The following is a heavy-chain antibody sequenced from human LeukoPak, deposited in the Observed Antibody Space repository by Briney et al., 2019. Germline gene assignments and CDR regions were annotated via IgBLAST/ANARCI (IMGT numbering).Heavy chain of an antibody. CDR2: IHSGGTT. CDR1: GGSINRYY. D-gene: IGHD5-18*01. V-gene: IGHV4-4*07. Sequence: PSETLSLTCTVSGGSINRYYWTWIRQPAGKGLEWIGRIHSGGTTNYKPSLESRITLSVDTSQNQVSLRLSSVTAADTAVYFCVRDSPDGYTHGHYYYYMDVWGKGTTVTVSS. CDR3: VRDSPDGYTHGHYYYYMDV. J-gene: IGHJ6*03.